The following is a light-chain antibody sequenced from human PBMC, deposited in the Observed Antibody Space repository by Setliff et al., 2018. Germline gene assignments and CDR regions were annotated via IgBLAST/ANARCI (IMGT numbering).Light chain of an antibody. CDR3: ATWGDSLRDLYV. Sequence: QSALTQPPSASGTPGQRVTISCSGSSSNIGGNYVYWYQQLPGTAPKLLIYRSNQRASGVPDRFSGSKSDTSASLAISGLRSEDEADYYCATWGDSLRDLYVFGTGTKVTVL. CDR2: RSN. V-gene: IGLV1-47*01. CDR1: SSNIGGNY. J-gene: IGLJ1*01.